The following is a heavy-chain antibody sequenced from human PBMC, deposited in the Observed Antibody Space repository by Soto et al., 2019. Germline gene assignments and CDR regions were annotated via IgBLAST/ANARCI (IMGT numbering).Heavy chain of an antibody. CDR1: GFTFSSYG. CDR2: IWYDGSNK. CDR3: ARGGTKERYFDL. V-gene: IGHV3-33*01. J-gene: IGHJ2*01. D-gene: IGHD1-26*01. Sequence: PGGSLRLSWAASGFTFSSYGMHWVRQAPGKGLEWVAVIWYDGSNKYYADSVKGRFTISRDNSKNTLYLQMNSLRAEDTAVYYCARGGTKERYFDLWGRGTLVTVSS.